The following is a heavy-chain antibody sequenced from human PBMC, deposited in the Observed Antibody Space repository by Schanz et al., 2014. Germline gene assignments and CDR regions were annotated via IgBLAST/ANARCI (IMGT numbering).Heavy chain of an antibody. D-gene: IGHD1-26*01. CDR3: AKDSRGSSFDIDF. V-gene: IGHV3-43*01. CDR2: IDRDGGHT. J-gene: IGHJ6*02. Sequence: EVQLVESGGVVAQPGGSLRLSCAASGFSFDDYTMHWVRQAPGKGLEWVSLIDRDGGHTYYADSVKGRFTISRDNSKNSLYLQMNSLRTEDTALYYCAKDSRGSSFDIDFWGQGTTVTVSS. CDR1: GFSFDDYT.